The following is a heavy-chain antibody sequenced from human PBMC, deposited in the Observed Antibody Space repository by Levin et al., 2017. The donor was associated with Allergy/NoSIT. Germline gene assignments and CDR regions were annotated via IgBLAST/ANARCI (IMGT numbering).Heavy chain of an antibody. V-gene: IGHV3-74*01. CDR3: SWGSYRYNDLGY. Sequence: GGSLRLSCAASGFTFSSYWMHWVRQAPGKGLVWVSRINSDGSSTSYADSVKGRFTISRDNAKNTLYLQMNSLRAEDTAVYYCSWGSYRYNDLGYWGQGTLVTVSS. CDR1: GFTFSSYW. J-gene: IGHJ4*02. CDR2: INSDGSST. D-gene: IGHD3-16*02.